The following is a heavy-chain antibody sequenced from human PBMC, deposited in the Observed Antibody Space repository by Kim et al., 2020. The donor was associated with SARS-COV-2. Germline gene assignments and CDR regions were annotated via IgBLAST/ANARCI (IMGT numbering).Heavy chain of an antibody. D-gene: IGHD6-13*01. CDR3: AREVKELYSRNFDY. Sequence: NPSLKSRVTISVDTSKNQFSLKLSSVTAADTAVYYCAREVKELYSRNFDYWGQGTLVTVSS. V-gene: IGHV4-39*07. J-gene: IGHJ4*02.